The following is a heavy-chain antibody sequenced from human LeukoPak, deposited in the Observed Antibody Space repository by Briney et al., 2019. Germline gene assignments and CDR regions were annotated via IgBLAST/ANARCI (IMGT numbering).Heavy chain of an antibody. CDR1: GFIFSTYD. D-gene: IGHD2-21*02. CDR2: ISSSSFSI. CDR3: VRHLNTDCGADCFSGWFDP. J-gene: IGHJ5*02. V-gene: IGHV3-48*01. Sequence: PGGSLRLSCAASGFIFSTYDMNWVRQAPGKRPEWVSSISSSSFSIFYAASVEGRFTVSRDNAKNSLFLQMNSLRAGDTAVYYCVRHLNTDCGADCFSGWFDPWGQGTLVTVSS.